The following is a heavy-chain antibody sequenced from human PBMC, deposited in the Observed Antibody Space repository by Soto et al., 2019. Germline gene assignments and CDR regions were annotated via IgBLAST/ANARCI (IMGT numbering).Heavy chain of an antibody. V-gene: IGHV1-18*04. J-gene: IGHJ6*02. D-gene: IGHD4-17*01. CDR2: ISGYNGNT. Sequence: QVQLVQAGAEVKKPGASVKVACKASVYTFTSYGISWVRQAPGQGRAWMGWISGYNGNTNYAQNLQGRVTLTTDISANTSTMEPCSLRSGETSVYYCANYQALTPLHYPYGCMDVWGQGTMVTVSS. CDR1: VYTFTSYG. CDR3: ANYQALTPLHYPYGCMDV.